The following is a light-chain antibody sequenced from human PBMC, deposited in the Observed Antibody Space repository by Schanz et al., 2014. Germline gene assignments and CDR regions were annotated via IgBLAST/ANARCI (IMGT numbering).Light chain of an antibody. CDR2: GAS. CDR1: QSVSIN. CDR3: QRFGSSLLT. Sequence: EIVMTQSPATLSVSPGERATLSCRASQSVSINLAWYQQKPGQAPRLLICGASTRATGIPARFSGTGSGTDFTLNINRLAPEDFAVYYCQRFGSSLLTFGGGTKVEIK. V-gene: IGKV3-20*01. J-gene: IGKJ4*01.